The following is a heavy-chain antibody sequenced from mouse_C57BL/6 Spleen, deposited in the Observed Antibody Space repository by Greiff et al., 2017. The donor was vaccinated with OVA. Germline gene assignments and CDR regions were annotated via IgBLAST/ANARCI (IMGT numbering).Heavy chain of an antibody. V-gene: IGHV1-72*01. CDR2: IDPNSGGT. D-gene: IGHD1-1*01. J-gene: IGHJ2*01. CDR3: AREGVFTTVFDY. Sequence: QSCKASGYTFTSYWMHWVKQRPGRGLEWIGRIDPNSGGTKYNEKFKSKATLTVDKPSSTAYMQLSSLTSEDSAVYYCAREGVFTTVFDYWGQGTTLTVSS. CDR1: GYTFTSYW.